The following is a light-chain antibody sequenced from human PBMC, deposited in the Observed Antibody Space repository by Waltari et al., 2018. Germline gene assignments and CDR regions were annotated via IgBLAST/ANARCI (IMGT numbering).Light chain of an antibody. CDR1: QSVYSY. Sequence: EIVLTQSPATLPLSPGERATLSCRASQSVYSYLAWYQQKPGLPHRLLIYDASSRATGIPARFVGSGSGTDFSLTISRLEPEDFAVYYCQERSNWPGGSFGGGTKVEIK. CDR2: DAS. V-gene: IGKV3-11*01. J-gene: IGKJ4*01. CDR3: QERSNWPGGS.